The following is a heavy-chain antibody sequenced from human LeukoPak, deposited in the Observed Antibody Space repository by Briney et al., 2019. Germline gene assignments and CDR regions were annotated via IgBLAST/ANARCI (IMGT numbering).Heavy chain of an antibody. V-gene: IGHV3-48*02. Sequence: GGSLRLSCAASGFTFSSYGMNWLRQAPGKGLEWVSYISSSSTIYYADSVKGRFTVSRDDAKNSLYLQMNSLSDEDTAVYYCARDEANYFDCWGQGTLVTVSS. CDR2: ISSSSTI. CDR3: ARDEANYFDC. CDR1: GFTFSSYG. J-gene: IGHJ4*02.